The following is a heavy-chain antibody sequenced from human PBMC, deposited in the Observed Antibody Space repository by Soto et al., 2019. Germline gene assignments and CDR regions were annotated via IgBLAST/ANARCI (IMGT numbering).Heavy chain of an antibody. CDR1: GYTFTSYY. CDR2: ISAYNGNT. J-gene: IGHJ4*02. CDR3: ASDAPPEDY. Sequence: QVQLVQSGAEVKKPGASVKVSCKASGYTFTSYYISWVRQAPGQGLEWMGWISAYNGNTNYAQKLQGRVTMTTATATTTAYMEPRGLRSDDTAVYYCASDAPPEDYWGQGTLVTVS. V-gene: IGHV1-18*01.